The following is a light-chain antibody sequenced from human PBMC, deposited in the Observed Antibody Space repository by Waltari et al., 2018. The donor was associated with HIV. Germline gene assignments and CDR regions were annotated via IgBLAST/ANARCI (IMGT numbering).Light chain of an antibody. J-gene: IGLJ3*02. CDR2: RTN. Sequence: QSVVTQPPSASGTPGHRVTIPCSGSSSNTGSNYVYWYQQLPGTAPKLLIYRTNQRSSGVPDRLSGSKSGTSASLAISGLRPEDEAEYYCAAWDDSLSGWVFGGGTKLTVL. CDR3: AAWDDSLSGWV. CDR1: SSNTGSNY. V-gene: IGLV1-47*01.